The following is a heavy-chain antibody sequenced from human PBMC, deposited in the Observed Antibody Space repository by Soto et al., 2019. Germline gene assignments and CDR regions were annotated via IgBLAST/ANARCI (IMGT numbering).Heavy chain of an antibody. Sequence: PGGSLKLSCAASGFTFSSYIMNLVRQAPGKGLEWVSYNSSSSSTIYYADSVKGQFTISRDNAKNSLYLQMNSLRAEDTAVYYCARTPALYGSGSYLDYWGQGTLVTVSS. CDR1: GFTFSSYI. CDR3: ARTPALYGSGSYLDY. J-gene: IGHJ4*02. V-gene: IGHV3-48*01. D-gene: IGHD3-10*01. CDR2: NSSSSSTI.